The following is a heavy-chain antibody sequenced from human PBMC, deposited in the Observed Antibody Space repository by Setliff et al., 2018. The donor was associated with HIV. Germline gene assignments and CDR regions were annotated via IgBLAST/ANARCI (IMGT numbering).Heavy chain of an antibody. CDR2: IIPIFGTA. J-gene: IGHJ4*02. V-gene: IGHV1-69*06. D-gene: IGHD6-19*01. CDR3: ARAPELYSSGWYYDY. Sequence: SVKVSCKASGGTFSSYAISWVRQAPGQGLEWMGGIIPIFGTANYAQKFQGRVTITADKSTSTAYMEVNSLRFEGAAVYYCARAPELYSSGWYYDYWGQGTMVTVSS. CDR1: GGTFSSYA.